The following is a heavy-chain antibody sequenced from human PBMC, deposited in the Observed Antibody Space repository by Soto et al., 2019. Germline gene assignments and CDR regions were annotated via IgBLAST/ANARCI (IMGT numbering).Heavy chain of an antibody. CDR3: AMPVCGGNPGRAAFDL. Sequence: ASVKVSCKVSGYRLTEPAMHWVRQAPGKGLEWMGGFNPGDGETIYAQNFQGRATMTEDRSTDTAYMELSSLRSEDTAVYYCAMPVCGGNPGRAAFDLWGQGTKVTVS. V-gene: IGHV1-24*01. D-gene: IGHD2-15*01. CDR2: FNPGDGET. J-gene: IGHJ3*01. CDR1: GYRLTEPA.